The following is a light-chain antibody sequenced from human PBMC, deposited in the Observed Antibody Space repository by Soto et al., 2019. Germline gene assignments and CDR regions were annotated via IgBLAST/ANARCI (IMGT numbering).Light chain of an antibody. CDR3: QQYGRSPGT. CDR2: GAS. J-gene: IGKJ1*01. CDR1: QSVSSFY. Sequence: EIVLTQSPGTLSLSPGERATLSCRASQSVSSFYLAWYQQKPGQAPRLLIYGASSWATGIPDRFSGSGSGTDFTISISRVECADLTVYYCQQYGRSPGTFGQGTKVENK. V-gene: IGKV3-20*01.